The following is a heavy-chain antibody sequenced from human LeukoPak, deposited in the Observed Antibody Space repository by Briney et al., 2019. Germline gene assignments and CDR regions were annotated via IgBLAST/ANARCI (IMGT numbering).Heavy chain of an antibody. CDR3: ARSIAVAGTNFDY. Sequence: PGGSLRLSCAASGFTFSSYWMSWVRQAPGKGLEWVANIKQDGSEKYYVDSVKGRFTISRDNAKNSLYLQMNGLRAEDTAVYYCARSIAVAGTNFDYWGQGTLVTVSS. D-gene: IGHD6-19*01. J-gene: IGHJ4*02. CDR1: GFTFSSYW. CDR2: IKQDGSEK. V-gene: IGHV3-7*03.